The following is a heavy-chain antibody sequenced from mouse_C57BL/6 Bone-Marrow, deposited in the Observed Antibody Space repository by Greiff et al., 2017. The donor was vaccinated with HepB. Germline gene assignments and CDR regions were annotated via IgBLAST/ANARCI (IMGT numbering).Heavy chain of an antibody. CDR1: EYAFPSHD. CDR2: INSDGGST. J-gene: IGHJ3*01. D-gene: IGHD2-2*01. Sequence: EVQVVESGGGLVQPGESLKLSCESNEYAFPSHDMSWVRKTPEKRLELVAAINSDGGSTYYPDTMERRFIISRDNTKKTLYLQMSSLRSEDTALYYCARQKLYYGYDWFAYWGQGTLVTVSA. V-gene: IGHV5-2*01. CDR3: ARQKLYYGYDWFAY.